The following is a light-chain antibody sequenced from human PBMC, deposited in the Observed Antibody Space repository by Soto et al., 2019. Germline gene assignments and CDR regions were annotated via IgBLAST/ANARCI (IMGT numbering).Light chain of an antibody. CDR3: SSYTTSSTQV. J-gene: IGLJ1*01. V-gene: IGLV2-14*01. CDR2: EVS. Sequence: QSVLTQPASVSGSPGQSITISCTGTSSDIGGYKHVSWYQQHPGKAPKLMIYEVSNRPSGVSNRFSGSKSGNTASLTISGLQAEDEADYYCSSYTTSSTQVFGPGTKLTVL. CDR1: SSDIGGYKH.